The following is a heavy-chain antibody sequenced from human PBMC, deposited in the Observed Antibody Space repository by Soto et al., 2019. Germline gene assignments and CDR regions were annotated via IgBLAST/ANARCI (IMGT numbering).Heavy chain of an antibody. D-gene: IGHD3-16*01. CDR3: ARAGEFAANGMDV. Sequence: QVQLVESGGGVVQPGRSLRLSCAASGFTFSSYGMHWVRQAPGKGLEWVAVIWYDGSNKYYADSVKGRFTISRDNSKNKLYLQMNSLRAEDKAVYYCARAGEFAANGMDVWGQGTTVTVSS. V-gene: IGHV3-33*01. J-gene: IGHJ6*02. CDR2: IWYDGSNK. CDR1: GFTFSSYG.